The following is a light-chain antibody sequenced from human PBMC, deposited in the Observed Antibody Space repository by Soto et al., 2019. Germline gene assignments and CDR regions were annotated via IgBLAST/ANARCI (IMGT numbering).Light chain of an antibody. CDR2: STN. J-gene: IGLJ3*02. V-gene: IGLV7-46*01. Sequence: QPVLTQDPSLTVSPGGTVTLTCGSSTGAVTSGHNPHWFQQKPGQAPRAVIYSTNNKHSWTPARFSGSLLGGRAALTLSGAQPDDEAEYYCLLVYSGVGLVFGGGTKLTVL. CDR1: TGAVTSGHN. CDR3: LLVYSGVGLV.